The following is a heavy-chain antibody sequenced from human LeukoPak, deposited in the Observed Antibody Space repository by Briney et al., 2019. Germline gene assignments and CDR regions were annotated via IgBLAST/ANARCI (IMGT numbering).Heavy chain of an antibody. D-gene: IGHD2-2*01. CDR1: GFTFSNYG. V-gene: IGHV3-33*01. Sequence: GGSLRLSCAASGFTFSNYGMFWVRQAPGKGLEWVAVKWYDGSKKYYVDSVKGRFTISREDSENTLYLQMNSLRAEDTAVYYCARDLCSTTSCLDYWGQGTLVTVSS. CDR2: KWYDGSKK. CDR3: ARDLCSTTSCLDY. J-gene: IGHJ4*02.